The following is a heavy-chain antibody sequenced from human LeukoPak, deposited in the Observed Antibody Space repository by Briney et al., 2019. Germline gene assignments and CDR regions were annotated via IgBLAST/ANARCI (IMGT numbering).Heavy chain of an antibody. V-gene: IGHV3-21*01. CDR2: ISSSSSYI. Sequence: PGGSLRLSCAASGFTFSSYSMNWVRQAPGKGPEWVSSISSSSSYIYYADSVKGRFTISRDNAKNSLYLQMNSLRAEDTAVYYCARVTTIIAVAGPFDYWGQGTLVTVSS. CDR3: ARVTTIIAVAGPFDY. CDR1: GFTFSSYS. J-gene: IGHJ4*02. D-gene: IGHD6-19*01.